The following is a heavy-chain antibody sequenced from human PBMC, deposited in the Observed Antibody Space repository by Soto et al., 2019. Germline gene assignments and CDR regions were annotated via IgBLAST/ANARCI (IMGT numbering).Heavy chain of an antibody. CDR3: ARAGATVTMQFDN. J-gene: IGHJ4*02. D-gene: IGHD4-17*01. CDR1: GYTFTNYG. Sequence: ASVKVSCKASGYTFTNYGISWVRQAPGQGLEWMGWISADNGNTEYEQKFQGRVTMTTDTSTSTAYMDLRSLRSDDTAVYYCARAGATVTMQFDNRGQGTPLTVSS. V-gene: IGHV1-18*01. CDR2: ISADNGNT.